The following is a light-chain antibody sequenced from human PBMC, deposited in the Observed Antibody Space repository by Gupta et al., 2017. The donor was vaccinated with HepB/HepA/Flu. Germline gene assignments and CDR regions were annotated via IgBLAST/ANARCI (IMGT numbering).Light chain of an antibody. V-gene: IGKV3-20*01. CDR2: GAS. Sequence: EVVSTQSPRTLSSPPGERATLSCRASQSVSSSYLAWYQQKPGQAPGLLIYGASSRATGLPDRFSGSWAGTECSLTISRLVPEYFAMYVCQQDGSSPITCGQGTRMEIK. J-gene: IGKJ5*01. CDR3: QQDGSSPIT. CDR1: QSVSSSY.